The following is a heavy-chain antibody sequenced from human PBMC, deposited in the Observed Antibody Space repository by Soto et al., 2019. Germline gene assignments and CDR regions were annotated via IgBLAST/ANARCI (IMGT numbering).Heavy chain of an antibody. V-gene: IGHV4-30-2*01. D-gene: IGHD4-17*01. CDR1: GDSISSGGYS. CDR3: ARAHYGDYGYGMDV. J-gene: IGHJ6*02. Sequence: QLQLEESGSGLVKPSQTVSLTCAVSGDSISSGGYSWSWIRQPPVKGLEWIGYIYHSGSTYYNPSLKSRVTISVDRSKNQFCLKLSSVTAADTAVYYCARAHYGDYGYGMDVWGQGTTVTVSS. CDR2: IYHSGST.